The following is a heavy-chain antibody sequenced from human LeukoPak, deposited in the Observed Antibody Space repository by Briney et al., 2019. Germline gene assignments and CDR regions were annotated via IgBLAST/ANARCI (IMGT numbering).Heavy chain of an antibody. CDR2: IKQDGSAK. V-gene: IGHV3-7*01. J-gene: IGHJ4*02. Sequence: TGGSLRLSCAASGFTFSSYWMSWVRQAPGKGLEWVANIKQDGSAKNYGDSVRGRFTISRDNAKNSLFLQMNSLRAEDTAVYYCARDNGYSSFDCWGQGTLATVSS. D-gene: IGHD5-18*01. CDR1: GFTFSSYW. CDR3: ARDNGYSSFDC.